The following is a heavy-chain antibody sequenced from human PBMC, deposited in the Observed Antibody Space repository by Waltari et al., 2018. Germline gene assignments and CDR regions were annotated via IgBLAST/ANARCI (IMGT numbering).Heavy chain of an antibody. CDR3: ARDKGLFGVVTNWFDP. Sequence: QVQLVQSGAEVKKPGASVKVSCKASGYTFTSYYMHWVRQASGQGLEWMGIINPSGGSTSYAQKFQGRVTMTRDTSTSTVYMELSSLRSEDTAVYYCARDKGLFGVVTNWFDPWGQGTLVTVSS. V-gene: IGHV1-46*01. CDR1: GYTFTSYY. J-gene: IGHJ5*02. CDR2: INPSGGST. D-gene: IGHD3-3*01.